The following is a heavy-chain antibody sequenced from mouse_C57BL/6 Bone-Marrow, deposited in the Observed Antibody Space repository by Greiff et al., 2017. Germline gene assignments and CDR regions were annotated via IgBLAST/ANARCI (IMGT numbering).Heavy chain of an antibody. J-gene: IGHJ3*01. CDR2: IYPRSGNT. CDR3: ARVGYGSREAY. D-gene: IGHD1-1*01. CDR1: GYTFTSYG. Sequence: VNVVESGAELARPGASVKLSCKASGYTFTSYGISWVKQRTGQGLEWIGEIYPRSGNTYYNEKFKGKATLTADKSSSTAYMELRSLTSEDSAVYFCARVGYGSREAYWGQGTLVTVSA. V-gene: IGHV1-81*01.